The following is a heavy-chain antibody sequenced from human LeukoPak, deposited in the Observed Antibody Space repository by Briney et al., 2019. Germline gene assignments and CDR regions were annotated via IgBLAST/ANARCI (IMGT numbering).Heavy chain of an antibody. CDR3: ARSWFGEYGGGAFDI. V-gene: IGHV3-30*02. Sequence: GGSLRLSCGASGFTFSSYGMHWVRQAPGKGLEWVAFIRYDGSNKYYADSVKGRFTISRDNSKNTLYLQMSSLRAEDTAVFYCARSWFGEYGGGAFDIWGQGTMVTVSS. J-gene: IGHJ3*02. CDR2: IRYDGSNK. CDR1: GFTFSSYG. D-gene: IGHD3-10*01.